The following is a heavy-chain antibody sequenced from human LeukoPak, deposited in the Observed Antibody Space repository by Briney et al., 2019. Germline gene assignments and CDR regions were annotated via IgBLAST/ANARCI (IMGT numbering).Heavy chain of an antibody. J-gene: IGHJ3*02. D-gene: IGHD4-11*01. CDR3: ARATYSNYVFAFDI. CDR2: ISSGSSYI. CDR1: GCTFSIYS. V-gene: IGHV3-21*01. Sequence: PGGSLRLSCAASGCTFSIYSMNWVRQAPGKGLEWVSSISSGSSYIYYADSVKGRFTISRDNAKNSLYLQMNSLRGEDTAVYYCARATYSNYVFAFDIWGQGTMVTVSS.